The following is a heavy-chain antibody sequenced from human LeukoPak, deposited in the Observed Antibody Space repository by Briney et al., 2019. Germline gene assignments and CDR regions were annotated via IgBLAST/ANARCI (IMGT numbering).Heavy chain of an antibody. CDR1: GFTFSSYA. CDR2: ISGSGGST. CDR3: ARALAFYYYVMDV. J-gene: IGHJ6*02. Sequence: GGSLRLSCAASGFTFSSYAMSWVRQAPGKGLEWVSGISGSGGSTYYADSVKGRFTISRDNSKNTVNLQMNSLRPEDTGVYYCARALAFYYYVMDVWGQGTTVIVSS. V-gene: IGHV3-23*01.